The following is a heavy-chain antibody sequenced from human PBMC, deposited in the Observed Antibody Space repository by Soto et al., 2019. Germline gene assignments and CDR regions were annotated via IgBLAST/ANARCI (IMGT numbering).Heavy chain of an antibody. Sequence: SETLSLTCTVSGGSISSGGYYWSWIRQHPGKGLEWIGYIYYSGSTYYNPSLKSRVTISVDTSKNQFSLKLSSVTAADTAVYYCARFAQTPELELRPFDYWGQGTMVTVS. CDR2: IYYSGST. V-gene: IGHV4-31*03. J-gene: IGHJ4*02. CDR3: ARFAQTPELELRPFDY. CDR1: GGSISSGGYY. D-gene: IGHD1-7*01.